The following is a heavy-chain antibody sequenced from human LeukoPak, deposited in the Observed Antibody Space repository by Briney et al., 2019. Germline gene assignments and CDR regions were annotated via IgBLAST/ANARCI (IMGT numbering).Heavy chain of an antibody. D-gene: IGHD1-26*01. CDR1: GGTFSSYA. V-gene: IGHV1-69*01. Sequence: ASVKVSCKASGGTFSSYAISWVRQAPGQGLEWMGGIIPIFGTANYAQKFQGRVTITADESTSTAYMELSSLRSEDTAVYYCARVGIVGATRSFDYWGQGTLATVSS. CDR3: ARVGIVGATRSFDY. J-gene: IGHJ4*02. CDR2: IIPIFGTA.